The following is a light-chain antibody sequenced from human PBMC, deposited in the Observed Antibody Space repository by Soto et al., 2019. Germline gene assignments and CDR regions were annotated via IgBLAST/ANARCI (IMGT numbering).Light chain of an antibody. CDR1: QSVSTN. CDR2: GAS. J-gene: IGKJ1*01. CDR3: QQYNKWPRT. V-gene: IGKV3-15*01. Sequence: EIVLTQSPGTLSLSPGERATLSCRASQSVSTNLAWYQLRPGQAPRLLIYGASTRATGIPARFSGSGSATEFTLTISSLQSADFAVYYCQQYNKWPRTFGQGTKVDNK.